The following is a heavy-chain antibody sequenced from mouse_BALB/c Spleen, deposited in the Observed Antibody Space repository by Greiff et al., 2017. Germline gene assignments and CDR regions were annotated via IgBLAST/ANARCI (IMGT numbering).Heavy chain of an antibody. J-gene: IGHJ3*01. CDR3: AREEYGNWKFAY. CDR1: GYSITSDYA. V-gene: IGHV3-2*02. D-gene: IGHD2-10*02. CDR2: ISYSGST. Sequence: EVQLQQSGPGLVKPSQSLSLTCTVTGYSITSDYAWNWIRQFPGNKLEWMGYISYSGSTSYNPSLKSRISITRDTSKNQFFLQLNSVTTEDTATYYCAREEYGNWKFAYWGQGTLVTVSA.